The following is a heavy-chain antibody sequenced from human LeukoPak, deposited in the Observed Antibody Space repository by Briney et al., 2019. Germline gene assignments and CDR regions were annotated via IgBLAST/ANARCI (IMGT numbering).Heavy chain of an antibody. CDR1: GFTFSNYA. Sequence: GGSLRLSCAASGFTFSNYAIHWVRQAPGKGLEWVAVVSYDGGNEYYADSVKGRFTISRDNSKNTLYLQMNCLRAEDTAVYYCARDRERYYYFGMDVWGKGTTVTVSS. J-gene: IGHJ6*04. V-gene: IGHV3-30*04. CDR3: ARDRERYYYFGMDV. CDR2: VSYDGGNE.